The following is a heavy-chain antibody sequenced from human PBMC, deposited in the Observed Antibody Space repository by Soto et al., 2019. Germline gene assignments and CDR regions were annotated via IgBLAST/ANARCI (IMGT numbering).Heavy chain of an antibody. CDR2: ILHDGSAE. CDR3: ARSRDGYSFYFYYGMDG. V-gene: IGHV3-30*03. Sequence: PGGSLRLSRAASGFIFTSYGMHWVRQAPGKGLEWMALILHDGSAEYYADSVKGRFTISRDNSKNTLYLQMNSLTAEDTAVYYCARSRDGYSFYFYYGMDGWGQGTTVTVSS. D-gene: IGHD4-4*01. CDR1: GFIFTSYG. J-gene: IGHJ6*02.